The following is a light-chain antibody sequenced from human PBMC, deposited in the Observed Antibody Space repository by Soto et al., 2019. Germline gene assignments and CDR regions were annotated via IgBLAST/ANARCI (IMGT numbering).Light chain of an antibody. Sequence: QSVLTQPPSASGSPGQSVTISCTGTTSDVGGYNYVSWYQQYPGKAPKLMIYEVTKRPSGVPDRFSGSKSGNTASLTVSGLQAEDEADYHCSSYAGSSELVFGTGTKLTVL. CDR2: EVT. V-gene: IGLV2-8*01. J-gene: IGLJ1*01. CDR1: TSDVGGYNY. CDR3: SSYAGSSELV.